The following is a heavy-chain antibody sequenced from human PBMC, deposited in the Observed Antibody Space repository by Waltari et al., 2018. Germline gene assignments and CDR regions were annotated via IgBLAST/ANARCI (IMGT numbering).Heavy chain of an antibody. Sequence: QSLVQESGPGLVKPSETLSLTCTVTGGSVISSAYYWAWIRQPPGKGLEWIGSVFYTGTTSYNPSRESRVTISADTSSDQFSLNLSSVSAADTAIYYCARQRYYNDRSGPRGWRLEYWGQGALVAVSS. D-gene: IGHD3-22*01. CDR1: GGSVISSAYY. V-gene: IGHV4-39*01. J-gene: IGHJ4*02. CDR3: ARQRYYNDRSGPRGWRLEY. CDR2: VFYTGTT.